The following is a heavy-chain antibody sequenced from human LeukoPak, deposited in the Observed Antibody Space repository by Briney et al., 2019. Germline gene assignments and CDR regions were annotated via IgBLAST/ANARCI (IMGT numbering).Heavy chain of an antibody. CDR3: TRDKYDILGY. J-gene: IGHJ4*02. V-gene: IGHV3-49*04. Sequence: GGSLRLSCTASGFTFGDYAMSWVRQAPGKGLEWVGFIRSKAYGGTTEYAASVKGRFTISRDDSKSIAYLQMNSLKTEDTAVYYYTRDKYDILGYWGQGTLVTVSS. CDR2: IRSKAYGGTT. CDR1: GFTFGDYA. D-gene: IGHD3-9*01.